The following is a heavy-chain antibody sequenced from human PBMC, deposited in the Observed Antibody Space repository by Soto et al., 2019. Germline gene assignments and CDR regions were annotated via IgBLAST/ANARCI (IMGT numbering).Heavy chain of an antibody. J-gene: IGHJ6*02. CDR1: EGTFSSYA. CDR3: ARGLFSYYYYYYGMDV. Sequence: QMQLVQSGAEVKKPGSSVKVSCKASEGTFSSYAISWVRQAPGQGLEWMGGIIPIFGTANYAQKFQGRVTITADESTSTAYMELSSLRSEDTAVYYCARGLFSYYYYYYGMDVWGQGTTVTVSS. CDR2: IIPIFGTA. V-gene: IGHV1-69*01. D-gene: IGHD2-21*01.